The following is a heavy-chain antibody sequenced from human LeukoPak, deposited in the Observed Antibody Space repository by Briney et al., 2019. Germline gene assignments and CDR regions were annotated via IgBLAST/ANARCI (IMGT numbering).Heavy chain of an antibody. Sequence: SETLSLTCVVSGYAISSGHYWGWIRHSPGKGLEWIGSFYAGGSIYYNPSLKSRVTIVEDTSRNQFSLKMTSVTAADTAVYYCTREVVEVPTAVIDYWGQGALVTVSS. D-gene: IGHD1-26*01. V-gene: IGHV4-38-2*02. J-gene: IGHJ4*02. CDR2: FYAGGSI. CDR1: GYAISSGHY. CDR3: TREVVEVPTAVIDY.